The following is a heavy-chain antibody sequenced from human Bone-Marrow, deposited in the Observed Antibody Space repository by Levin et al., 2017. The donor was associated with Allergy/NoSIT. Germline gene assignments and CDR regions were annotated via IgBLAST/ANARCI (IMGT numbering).Heavy chain of an antibody. CDR3: ARRASGSYPYYYYGMDV. CDR2: IIPILGIA. CDR1: GGTFSSYP. V-gene: IGHV1-69*02. D-gene: IGHD1-26*01. J-gene: IGHJ6*02. Sequence: SVKVSCKASGGTFSSYPISWVRQAPGQGLEWMGRIIPILGIANYAQKFQGRVTITADKSTSTAYMELSSLRSEDTAVYYCARRASGSYPYYYYGMDVWGQGTTVTVSS.